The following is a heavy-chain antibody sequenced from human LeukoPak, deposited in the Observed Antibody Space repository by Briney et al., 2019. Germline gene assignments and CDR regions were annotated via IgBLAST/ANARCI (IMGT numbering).Heavy chain of an antibody. Sequence: GGSLRLSCAASGFTFDNYAMSWVRQTPGKGLEWVSGISGSGGTTNYADSVKGRLTISRDNSKNTLSLQMNSLRADDTAVYYCAKGYSSGWYYFDYWGQGTLVTVSS. CDR1: GFTFDNYA. D-gene: IGHD6-19*01. CDR3: AKGYSSGWYYFDY. J-gene: IGHJ4*02. CDR2: ISGSGGTT. V-gene: IGHV3-23*01.